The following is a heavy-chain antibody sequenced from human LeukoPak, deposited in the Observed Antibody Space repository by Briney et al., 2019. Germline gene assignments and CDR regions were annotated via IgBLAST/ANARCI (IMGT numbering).Heavy chain of an antibody. CDR2: ISYDGSNK. V-gene: IGHV3-30*18. J-gene: IGHJ6*02. Sequence: GESLRLSCAASGFTFSSYGMHWVRQAPGKGLEWVAVISYDGSNKYYADSVKGRFTISRDNSKNTLYLQMNSLRAEDTAVYYCAKDIITMVRGVIRHYYYYGMDVWGQGTTVTVSS. CDR3: AKDIITMVRGVIRHYYYYGMDV. CDR1: GFTFSSYG. D-gene: IGHD3-10*01.